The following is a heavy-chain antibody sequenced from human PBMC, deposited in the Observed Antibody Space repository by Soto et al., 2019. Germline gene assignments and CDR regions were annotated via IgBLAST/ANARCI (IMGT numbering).Heavy chain of an antibody. J-gene: IGHJ4*02. V-gene: IGHV4-39*01. CDR2: AAYSGGT. D-gene: IGHD2-15*01. CDR3: AKVVVGATSHSDFDS. CDR1: GGSIANNNYF. Sequence: SETLSLTCTVSGGSIANNNYFWFWVRHPPGKGLEWIGSAAYSGGTYKNPSLKSRVTVSVDTSKNQFSLKLTSVTAADAAVYYCAKVVVGATSHSDFDSWGQGTLVTVSS.